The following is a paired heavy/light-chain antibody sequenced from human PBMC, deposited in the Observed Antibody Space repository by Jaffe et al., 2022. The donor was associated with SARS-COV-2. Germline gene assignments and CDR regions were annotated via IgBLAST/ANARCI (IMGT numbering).Heavy chain of an antibody. CDR2: FDPEDGET. D-gene: IGHD2-15*01. J-gene: IGHJ6*02. CDR1: GYTLTELS. V-gene: IGHV1-24*01. Sequence: QVQLVQSGAEVKKPGASVKVSCKVSGYTLTELSMHWVRQAPGKGLEWMGGFDPEDGETIYAQKFQGRVTMTEDTSTDTAYMELSSLRSEDTAVYYCATDIFRATDCSGGSCPIYYGMDVWGQGTTVTVSS. CDR3: ATDIFRATDCSGGSCPIYYGMDV.
Light chain of an antibody. V-gene: IGKV2-30*01. CDR3: MQGTHWPPA. CDR2: KVS. CDR1: QSLVYSDGNTY. J-gene: IGKJ4*01. Sequence: DVVMTQSPLSLPVTLGQPASISCRSSQSLVYSDGNTYLNWFQQRPGQSPRRLIYKVSNRDSGVPDRFSGSGSGTDFTLKISRVEAEDVGVYYCMQGTHWPPAFGGGTKVEIK.